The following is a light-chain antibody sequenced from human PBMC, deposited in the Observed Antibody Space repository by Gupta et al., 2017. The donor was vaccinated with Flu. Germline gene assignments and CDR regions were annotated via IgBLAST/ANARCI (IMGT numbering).Light chain of an antibody. CDR2: EIS. Sequence: EMIQTVLCYPVILAKPASISCRSSQSLIHDNGNTYLSWLQQSPGQPPRLLMYEISKRFSGVPDRFSGSGAGTDFTLRISRVEAEDVGVYYCMQATHCPLTFGQGTKLEI. V-gene: IGKV2-24*01. J-gene: IGKJ2*01. CDR1: QSLIHDNGNTY. CDR3: MQATHCPLT.